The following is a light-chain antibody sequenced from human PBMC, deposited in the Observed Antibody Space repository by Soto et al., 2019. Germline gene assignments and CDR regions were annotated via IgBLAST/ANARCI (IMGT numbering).Light chain of an antibody. CDR2: SNS. J-gene: IGLJ1*01. V-gene: IGLV1-44*01. CDR1: SSNVVGKK. CDR3: ASWDESGPYV. Sequence: QSVLTQPPSASGTPGQRVTISCSGSSSNVVGKKVNWNQQLPGQAPNLLIYSNSQRPSGVLDRFSGWKSGTSAALAISGLQSEDEADYYCASWDESGPYVFGPGTKVTVL.